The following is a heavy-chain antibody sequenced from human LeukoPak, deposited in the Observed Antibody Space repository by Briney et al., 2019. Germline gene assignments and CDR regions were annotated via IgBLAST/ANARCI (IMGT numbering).Heavy chain of an antibody. Sequence: GRSLRLSCAASGFTFSSYGMHWVRQAPGKGLEWVAVISYDGSNKYYADSVKGRFTISRDNSKNTLYLQMNSLRAEDTAVYYCAKDHIVATNGLGYWGQGTLVTVSS. CDR1: GFTFSSYG. D-gene: IGHD5-12*01. CDR2: ISYDGSNK. CDR3: AKDHIVATNGLGY. J-gene: IGHJ4*02. V-gene: IGHV3-30*18.